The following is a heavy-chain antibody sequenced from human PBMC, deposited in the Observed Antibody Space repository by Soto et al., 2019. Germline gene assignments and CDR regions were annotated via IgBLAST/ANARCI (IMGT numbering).Heavy chain of an antibody. J-gene: IGHJ5*02. Sequence: SETLSLTCAVSGGSISSGTWWSWVRQPPGRGLEWIGEIYHSGSPNYNPSLESRVTMSVDKSKNLFSLRLSSVTAADSALYYCARRVPAAPNWFDPWGQGTLVTVSS. CDR3: ARRVPAAPNWFDP. V-gene: IGHV4-4*02. CDR2: IYHSGSP. CDR1: GGSISSGTW. D-gene: IGHD2-2*01.